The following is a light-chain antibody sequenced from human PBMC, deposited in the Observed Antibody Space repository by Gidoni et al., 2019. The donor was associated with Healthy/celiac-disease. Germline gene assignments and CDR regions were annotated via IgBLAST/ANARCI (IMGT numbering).Light chain of an antibody. Sequence: QSVLTHPPSASGTPGPRVTISCSGSSSNIGSNTVNWYQQLPGTAPKLLIYSNNQRPSGVPDRFSGSKSGTSASLAISGLQSEDEADYYCAAWDDSLNAVVFGGGTKLTVL. CDR3: AAWDDSLNAVV. V-gene: IGLV1-44*01. CDR1: SSNIGSNT. J-gene: IGLJ2*01. CDR2: SNN.